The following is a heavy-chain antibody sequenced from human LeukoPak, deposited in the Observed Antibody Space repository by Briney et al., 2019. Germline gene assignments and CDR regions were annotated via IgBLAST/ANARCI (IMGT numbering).Heavy chain of an antibody. Sequence: WASVKVSCKASGGTFTSYAISCVRQAPGQGLEWMGGIIPIFGTANYAQKFQGRVTITTDESTSTAYMELSSLRSEDTAVYYCASSALALREPYFDYWGQGTLVTVSS. V-gene: IGHV1-69*05. CDR1: GGTFTSYA. J-gene: IGHJ4*02. CDR3: ASSALALREPYFDY. CDR2: IIPIFGTA. D-gene: IGHD1-14*01.